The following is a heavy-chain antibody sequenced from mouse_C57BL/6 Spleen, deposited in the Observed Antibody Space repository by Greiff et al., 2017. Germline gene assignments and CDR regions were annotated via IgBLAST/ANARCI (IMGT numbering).Heavy chain of an antibody. D-gene: IGHD2-4*01. V-gene: IGHV5-17*01. CDR2: ISSGSSTI. Sequence: EVKVVESGGGLVKPGGSLKLSCAASGFTFSDYGMHWVRQAPEKGLEWVAYISSGSSTIYYADTVKGRFTISRDNAKNTLFLQMTSLRSEDTAMYYCASVYDYEGYYYAMDYWGQGTSVTVSS. CDR3: ASVYDYEGYYYAMDY. CDR1: GFTFSDYG. J-gene: IGHJ4*01.